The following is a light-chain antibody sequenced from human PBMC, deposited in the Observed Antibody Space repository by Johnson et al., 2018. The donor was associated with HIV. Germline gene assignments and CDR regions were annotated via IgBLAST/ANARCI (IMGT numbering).Light chain of an antibody. CDR3: ATWDSSLSAYV. V-gene: IGLV1-51*01. Sequence: VLTQPPSVSAAPRQKVTISCSGSSSNIGKNYVSWYRHLPGTAPKLLIYDNDKRPSGIPDRFSASKSGSSATLGIPGLQTGDEADYYCATWDSSLSAYVFGPGTKVTIL. CDR2: DND. J-gene: IGLJ1*01. CDR1: SSNIGKNY.